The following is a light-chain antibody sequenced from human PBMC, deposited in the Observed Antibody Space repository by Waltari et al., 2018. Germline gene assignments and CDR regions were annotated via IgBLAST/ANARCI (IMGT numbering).Light chain of an antibody. Sequence: DIQMTQSPSFLSASVGARITITCRASQGIITYLNWYQQTPGKAPKVLIYSASTLQSGGPLRFSGTGSGTNFTLTISSLQPEDFATYSCQQTYSTPWTFGQGTKVELK. V-gene: IGKV1-39*01. CDR1: QGIITY. CDR3: QQTYSTPWT. CDR2: SAS. J-gene: IGKJ1*01.